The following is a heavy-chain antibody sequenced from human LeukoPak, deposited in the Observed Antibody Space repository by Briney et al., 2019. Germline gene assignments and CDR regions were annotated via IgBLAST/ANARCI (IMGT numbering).Heavy chain of an antibody. CDR1: GFTVSSNY. V-gene: IGHV3-53*01. J-gene: IGHJ4*02. Sequence: GGSLRISCAASGFTVSSNYMSWVRQAPGKGLEWVSVIYSGGSTYYADSVKGRFTISRDNSKNTLYLQMNSLRAEDTAVYYCARGRTTLITFGGVILDYWGQGTLVTVSS. CDR3: ARGRTTLITFGGVILDY. D-gene: IGHD3-16*02. CDR2: IYSGGST.